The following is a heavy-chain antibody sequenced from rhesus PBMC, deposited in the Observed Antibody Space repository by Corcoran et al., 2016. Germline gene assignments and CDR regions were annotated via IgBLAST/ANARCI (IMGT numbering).Heavy chain of an antibody. J-gene: IGHJ5-2*02. Sequence: QVLLQESGPGLVAPSETLSLTCAVSGVSLYGNYWTWTRQSPGKGLEWIGYISGNSQSTSYNPSLGGRVTISKDTSQNQYSLMLTSVTAADSAVYYCARDAISLDVWGRGVLVTVSS. CDR3: ARDAISLDV. CDR1: GVSLYGNY. V-gene: IGHV4-147*01. CDR2: ISGNSQST.